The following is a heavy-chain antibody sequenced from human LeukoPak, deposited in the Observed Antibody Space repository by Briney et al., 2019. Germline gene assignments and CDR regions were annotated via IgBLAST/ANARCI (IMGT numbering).Heavy chain of an antibody. J-gene: IGHJ4*02. CDR2: IYHSGST. CDR3: AKSISPGSTTGIDY. Sequence: SETLSLTCAVSGYSISSGYYWGWIRQPPGKGLEWIGSIYHSGSTYYNPSLKSRVTISVDTSKNQFSLKLSSVTAADTAVYYCAKSISPGSTTGIDYWGQGTLVTVSS. D-gene: IGHD4-17*01. V-gene: IGHV4-38-2*01. CDR1: GYSISSGYY.